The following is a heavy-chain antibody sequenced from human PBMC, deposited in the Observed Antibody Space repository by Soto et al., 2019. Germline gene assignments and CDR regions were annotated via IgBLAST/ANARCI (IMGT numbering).Heavy chain of an antibody. D-gene: IGHD1-26*01. CDR2: IYYSGST. J-gene: IGHJ4*02. CDR3: ARSPPSGSYFYYFDH. CDR1: GGSISSGGYY. Sequence: PSETLSLTCTVSGGSISSGGYYWSWIRQHPGRGLEWIGYIYYSGSTYYNPSLKSRVTISVDTSKNQFSLKLSSVTAADTAVYYCARSPPSGSYFYYFDHWGQGTLVTVSS. V-gene: IGHV4-31*03.